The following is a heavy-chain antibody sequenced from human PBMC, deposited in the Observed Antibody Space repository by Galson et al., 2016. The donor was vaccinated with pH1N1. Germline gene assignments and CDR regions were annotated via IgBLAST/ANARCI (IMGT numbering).Heavy chain of an antibody. V-gene: IGHV3-21*01. Sequence: SLRLSCAASEFSEFSFSNYCPNWVRQAPGKGLEWIASISSSSIHIKYADSVKGRFTISRDNGKFSVYLQMNNLRDDDTAVYYCARAPYSTGWYPEFDFWGPGTLVTVSS. CDR1: EFSEFSFSNYC. CDR3: ARAPYSTGWYPEFDF. D-gene: IGHD6-19*01. CDR2: ISSSSIHI. J-gene: IGHJ4*02.